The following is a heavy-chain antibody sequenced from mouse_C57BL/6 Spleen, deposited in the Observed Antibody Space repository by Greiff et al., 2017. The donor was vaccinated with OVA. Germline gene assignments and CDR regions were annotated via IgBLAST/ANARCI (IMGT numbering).Heavy chain of an antibody. CDR3: ARASYSFDY. CDR2: IYPRDGST. J-gene: IGHJ2*01. V-gene: IGHV1-85*01. Sequence: VQGVESGPELVKPGASVKLSCKASGYTFTSYDINWVKQRPGQGLEWIGWIYPRDGSTKYNEKFKGKATLTVDTSSSTAYMELHSLTSEDAAVYFCARASYSFDYWGQGTTLTVSS. CDR1: GYTFTSYD.